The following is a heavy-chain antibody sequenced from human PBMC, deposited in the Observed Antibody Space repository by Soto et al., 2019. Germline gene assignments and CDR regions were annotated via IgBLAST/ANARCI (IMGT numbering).Heavy chain of an antibody. V-gene: IGHV1-3*01. J-gene: IGHJ4*02. D-gene: IGHD6-13*01. CDR2: INAGNGNA. Sequence: ASVKVSCKASGYTFTSYTVHWVRQAPGQRLEWMGWINAGNGNAKYSQKFQGGVTITRDTSASTAYMELSSLRSEDAAVYYCAVGGMLAAAGDYWGQGTLVTVSS. CDR1: GYTFTSYT. CDR3: AVGGMLAAAGDY.